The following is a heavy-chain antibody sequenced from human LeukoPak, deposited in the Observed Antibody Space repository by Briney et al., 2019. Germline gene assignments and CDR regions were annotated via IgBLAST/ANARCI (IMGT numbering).Heavy chain of an antibody. CDR1: GDSISSNSHY. CDR3: ARVSSRRMYYFYYMDV. D-gene: IGHD2/OR15-2a*01. CDR2: IYYSGSI. J-gene: IGHJ6*03. Sequence: SETLSLTCTVSGDSISSNSHYWGWIRQPPGKGLEWIGSIYYSGSIYYNPSLKSRVTISVDTSKNQFSLRLSSVTAADTAVYSCARVSSRRMYYFYYMDVWGTGTTVTVS. V-gene: IGHV4-39*07.